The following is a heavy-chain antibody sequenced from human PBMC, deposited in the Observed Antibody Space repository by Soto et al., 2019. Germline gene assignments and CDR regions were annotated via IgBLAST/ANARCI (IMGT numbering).Heavy chain of an antibody. CDR3: ARDPNWNYYGMDV. J-gene: IGHJ6*02. Sequence: PGGSLRLSCAASGFTFSDYWMTWVCQAPGKGLEWVADIKQDGSEKYYVDSVKGRFTISRDNAKNSLYLQMNSLRAEDTAIYYCARDPNWNYYGMDVWGQGTTVTVSS. D-gene: IGHD1-1*01. CDR1: GFTFSDYW. CDR2: IKQDGSEK. V-gene: IGHV3-7*01.